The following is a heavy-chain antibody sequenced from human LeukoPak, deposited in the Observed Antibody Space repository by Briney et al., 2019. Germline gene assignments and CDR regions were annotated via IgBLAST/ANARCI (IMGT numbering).Heavy chain of an antibody. Sequence: GGSLRLSCAASGFTFSGYAMSWVRQAPGKGLEWVSGISGSGDNTYYADSVKGRFAISRDNSKNTLYVQVNSLGTEDTAAYYCAKGSYYDSSGSFYFDYWGQGTLVTVSS. D-gene: IGHD3-22*01. J-gene: IGHJ4*02. CDR2: ISGSGDNT. CDR1: GFTFSGYA. CDR3: AKGSYYDSSGSFYFDY. V-gene: IGHV3-23*01.